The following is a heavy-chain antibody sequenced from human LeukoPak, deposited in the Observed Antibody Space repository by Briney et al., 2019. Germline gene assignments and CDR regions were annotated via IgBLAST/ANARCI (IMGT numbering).Heavy chain of an antibody. CDR2: IYYSGST. D-gene: IGHD1-1*01. J-gene: IGHJ4*02. V-gene: IGHV4-39*07. Sequence: PSETLSLTCTVSGGSISSSSYYWGWIRQPPGKGLEWIGSIYYSGSTYYNPSLKSRVTISVDTSKNQFSLKLSSVTAADTAVYYRARANGRAYPPFDYWGQGTLVTVSS. CDR3: ARANGRAYPPFDY. CDR1: GGSISSSSYY.